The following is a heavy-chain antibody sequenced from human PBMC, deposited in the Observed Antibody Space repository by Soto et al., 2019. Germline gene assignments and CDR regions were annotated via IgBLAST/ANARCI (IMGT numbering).Heavy chain of an antibody. CDR2: MNPNSGNT. CDR3: VVPYSSSWSDAFDI. J-gene: IGHJ3*02. CDR1: GYTFTIYD. V-gene: IGHV1-8*01. D-gene: IGHD6-13*01. Sequence: ASVKVSCKASGYTFTIYDINWVRQATGQGLEWMGWMNPNSGNTGYAQKFQGRVTMTRNTSISTAYMELSSLRSEDTAVYYCVVPYSSSWSDAFDIWGQGTMVTVSS.